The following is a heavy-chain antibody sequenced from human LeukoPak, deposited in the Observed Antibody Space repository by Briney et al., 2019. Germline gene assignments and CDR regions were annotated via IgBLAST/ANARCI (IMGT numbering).Heavy chain of an antibody. CDR1: GGSIRSYY. V-gene: IGHV4-39*07. D-gene: IGHD6-13*01. CDR2: IYYSGST. Sequence: SETLSLTCTVSGGSIRSYYWGWIRQPPGKGLEWIGSIYYSGSTYYNPSLKSRVTISVDTSKNQFSLKLSSVTAADTAVYYCASPYSSSWYFQHWGQGTLVTVSS. CDR3: ASPYSSSWYFQH. J-gene: IGHJ1*01.